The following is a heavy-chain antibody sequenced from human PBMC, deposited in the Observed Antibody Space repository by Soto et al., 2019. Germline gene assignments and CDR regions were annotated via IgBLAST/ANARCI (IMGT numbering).Heavy chain of an antibody. Sequence: EVQLVESGGGLVQPGGSLRLSCAASGFTFSSYWMSWVRQAQGKGLEWVANIKQDGSEKYYVDSVKGRFTISRDNAKNSLYLQMNSLRAEDTAVYYCARVGATTDPFGEQNPEPFDYWGQGTLVTVSS. V-gene: IGHV3-7*05. CDR3: ARVGATTDPFGEQNPEPFDY. J-gene: IGHJ4*02. CDR1: GFTFSSYW. D-gene: IGHD1-26*01. CDR2: IKQDGSEK.